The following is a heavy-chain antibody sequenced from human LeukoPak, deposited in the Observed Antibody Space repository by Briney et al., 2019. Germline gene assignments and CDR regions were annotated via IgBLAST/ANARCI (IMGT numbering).Heavy chain of an antibody. V-gene: IGHV3-23*01. J-gene: IGHJ2*01. CDR1: GFTFTSYA. CDR3: AKPRAMTTGVGRYFDL. Sequence: GGTLRLSCAASGFTFTSYAMSWIRQAPGKGLEWVSAISGGGEDTYYPDSVKGRFTISRGNSKNRLYLQMNSLRAEDTAIYYCAKPRAMTTGVGRYFDLWGRRTLVTDSS. D-gene: IGHD1-1*01. CDR2: ISGGGEDT.